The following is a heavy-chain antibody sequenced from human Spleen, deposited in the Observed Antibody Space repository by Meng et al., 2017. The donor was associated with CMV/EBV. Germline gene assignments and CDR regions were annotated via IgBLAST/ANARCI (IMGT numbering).Heavy chain of an antibody. CDR3: ARGHRLRYYYGMDV. Sequence: SETLSLTCTVSGGSISSSSYYWGWIRQPPGKGLEWIGSIYYSGSTYYNPSLKSRVTISVDTSKNQFSLKLSSVTAADTAVYYCARGHRLRYYYGMDVWGQGTTVTVSS. CDR2: IYYSGST. J-gene: IGHJ6*02. D-gene: IGHD5-12*01. CDR1: GGSISSSSYY. V-gene: IGHV4-39*07.